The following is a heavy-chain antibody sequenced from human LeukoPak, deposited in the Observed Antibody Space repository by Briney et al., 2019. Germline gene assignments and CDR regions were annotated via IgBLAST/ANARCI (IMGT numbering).Heavy chain of an antibody. D-gene: IGHD2-2*01. CDR2: IYYTGIT. CDR3: ARDRSDQYAFDI. Sequence: SETLSLTCTVSGDSISSYYWSWIRQAPRKGLEWIGYIYYTGITMSNPSLKSRVSISIDTSKSQLSLKLSSVTAADTAVYYCARDRSDQYAFDIWGQGTMVTVSS. J-gene: IGHJ3*02. V-gene: IGHV4-59*01. CDR1: GDSISSYY.